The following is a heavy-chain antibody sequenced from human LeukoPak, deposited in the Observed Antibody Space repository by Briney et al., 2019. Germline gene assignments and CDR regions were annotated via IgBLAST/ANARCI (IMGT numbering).Heavy chain of an antibody. CDR1: GFTFSSYE. D-gene: IGHD1-1*01. J-gene: IGHJ5*02. CDR2: IISSGSTI. V-gene: IGHV3-48*03. CDR3: ARGLWKFDP. Sequence: GGSLRLSCAASGFTFSSYEMNWVRQAPGKGLECVSYIISSGSTIYYADSVKGRFTISRDNAKNSLYLQMTSLRDDDTAVYYCARGLWKFDPWGQGTLVTVSS.